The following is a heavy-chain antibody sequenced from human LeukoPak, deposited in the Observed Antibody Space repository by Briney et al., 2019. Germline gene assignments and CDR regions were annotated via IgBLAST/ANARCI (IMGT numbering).Heavy chain of an antibody. CDR1: GFTFSDYY. V-gene: IGHV3-11*04. CDR2: ISSSGSTI. D-gene: IGHD1-1*01. J-gene: IGHJ3*02. CDR3: ARRISEGWNDAFDI. Sequence: GGSLRLSCAASGFTFSDYYMSWIRQAPGKGLEWVSYISSSGSTIYYADSVKGRFTISRDNAKNSLYLQMNSLRAEDTAVYYCARRISEGWNDAFDIWGQGTMVTVSS.